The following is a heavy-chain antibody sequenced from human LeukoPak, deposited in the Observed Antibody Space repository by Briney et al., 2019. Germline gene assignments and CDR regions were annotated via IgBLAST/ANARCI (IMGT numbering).Heavy chain of an antibody. Sequence: GGSLRLSCVASGFTFSNYRMNGVRQAPGKGLEWVAYISSGSTTKYYADSVKGRFTISRDNAKNSLYLQMNSLRAEDTAVYYCARDISSTVTTVWGQGTLVTVSS. CDR3: ARDISSTVTTV. V-gene: IGHV3-48*01. CDR1: GFTFSNYR. D-gene: IGHD4-17*01. J-gene: IGHJ4*02. CDR2: ISSGSTTK.